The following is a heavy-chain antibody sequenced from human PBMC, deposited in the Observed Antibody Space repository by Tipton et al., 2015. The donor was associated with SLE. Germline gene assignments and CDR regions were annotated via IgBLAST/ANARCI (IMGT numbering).Heavy chain of an antibody. CDR3: AGDSSGGYNWFDP. Sequence: TLSLTCSVSGVSITNSYWSWIRQPPGKGLEWIGYVSDSGATNYSPSLKSRVTISVDTPKNQFSLRLNSVTAADTAVYFCAGDSSGGYNWFDPWGQGTLVTVSS. J-gene: IGHJ5*02. CDR1: GVSITNSY. CDR2: VSDSGAT. D-gene: IGHD3-22*01. V-gene: IGHV4-59*12.